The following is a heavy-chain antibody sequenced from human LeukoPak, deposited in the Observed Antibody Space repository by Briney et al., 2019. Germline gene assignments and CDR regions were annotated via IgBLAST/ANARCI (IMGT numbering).Heavy chain of an antibody. D-gene: IGHD6-19*01. V-gene: IGHV3-23*01. Sequence: GGSLILSCAASGFTFSSYSMNWVRQAPGKGLEWISAISLNGETTWYADSVKGRFTISRDKCKNTLYLQLTSLRAEETGVYYCAQGFSSGWYPYWGQGSLVSVSS. CDR3: AQGFSSGWYPY. CDR1: GFTFSSYS. CDR2: ISLNGETT. J-gene: IGHJ4*02.